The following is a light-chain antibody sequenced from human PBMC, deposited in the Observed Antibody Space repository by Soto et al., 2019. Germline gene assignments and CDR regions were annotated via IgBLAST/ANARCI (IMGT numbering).Light chain of an antibody. Sequence: QSVLTQPPSVSGAPGQRVTIPCTSSSYNIGAGYDVHWYQQPPGTAPKLLIYGNSNRPSWVPDRFSGSNSGTSASLAITGLEAEDEADYYCQSYYSNLSGSVFGGGTKLTVL. CDR3: QSYYSNLSGSV. CDR1: SYNIGAGYD. V-gene: IGLV1-40*01. J-gene: IGLJ3*02. CDR2: GNS.